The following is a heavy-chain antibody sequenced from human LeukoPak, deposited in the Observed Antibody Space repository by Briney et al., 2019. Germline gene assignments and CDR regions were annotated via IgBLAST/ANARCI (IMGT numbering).Heavy chain of an antibody. J-gene: IGHJ4*02. D-gene: IGHD5-18*01. V-gene: IGHV4-59*11. CDR3: ATIKRGNIYGYFDF. CDR2: MLDTVTT. Sequence: SETLSLACTVSGGSMNSHYWSWIRQPPGKGLEWIGYMLDTVTTKDNPSLKSRFTLSADTSKNQFSLRLTSVSAADTAVYYCATIKRGNIYGYFDFWGQGILVTVSS. CDR1: GGSMNSHY.